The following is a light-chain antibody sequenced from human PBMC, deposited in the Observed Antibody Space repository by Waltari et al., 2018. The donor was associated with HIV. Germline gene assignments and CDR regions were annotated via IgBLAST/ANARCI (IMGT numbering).Light chain of an antibody. V-gene: IGKV4-1*01. CDR2: WAS. CDR3: QQYYSTPT. CDR1: QSVLYSSNNKNY. J-gene: IGKJ2*01. Sequence: DIVMTQSPDSMAVSLGERATINCKSSQSVLYSSNNKNYLVWYQQKQGQPPKMLISWASTRESGVPDRFSGGGSGTDFTLTISSLQAEDVAVYYCQQYYSTPTFGQGTKVEIK.